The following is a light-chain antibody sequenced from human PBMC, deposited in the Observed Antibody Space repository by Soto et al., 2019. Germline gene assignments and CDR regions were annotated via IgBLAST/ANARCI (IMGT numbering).Light chain of an antibody. J-gene: IGKJ1*01. CDR2: DAS. Sequence: DIQMTQSPSSLSASVGDRVTITCRASQSISSYLNWYQQKPGKAPKLLIYDASSLESGVPSRFSGSGSGTDFTLTISRLEPEDLAVYCQQYGSSGTFGQGTKVDIK. CDR3: QYGSSGT. CDR1: QSISSY. V-gene: IGKV1-39*02.